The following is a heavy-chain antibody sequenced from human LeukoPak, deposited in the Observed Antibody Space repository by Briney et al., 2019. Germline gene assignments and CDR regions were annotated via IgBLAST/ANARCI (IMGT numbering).Heavy chain of an antibody. CDR2: ISGSGGST. CDR3: AKLSRGYSSSWVDY. J-gene: IGHJ4*02. V-gene: IGHV3-23*01. CDR1: GFTFSSYA. Sequence: TGGSLRLSCAASGFTFSSYAMSWVRQAPGKGLEWVSAISGSGGSTYYADSVKGRFTISRDNSKNTLYLQMNSLRAEDTAVYYCAKLSRGYSSSWVDYWGQGTLVTVSS. D-gene: IGHD6-13*01.